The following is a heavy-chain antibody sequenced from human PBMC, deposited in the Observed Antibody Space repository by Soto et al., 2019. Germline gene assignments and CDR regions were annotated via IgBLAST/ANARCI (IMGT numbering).Heavy chain of an antibody. CDR1: GFHFSTYA. CDR3: ARESEDLTSNFDY. CDR2: ISSTTNYI. V-gene: IGHV3-21*06. J-gene: IGHJ4*02. Sequence: PGGSLRLSCAASGFHFSTYAMNWVRQAPGKGLEWVSSISSTTNYIYYGDSMKGRFTISRDNAKNSLYLEMNSLRAEDTAVYYCARESEDLTSNFDYWGQGTLVTVSS.